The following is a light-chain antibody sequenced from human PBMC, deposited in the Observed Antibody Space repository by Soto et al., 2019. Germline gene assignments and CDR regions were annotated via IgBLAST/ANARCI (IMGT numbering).Light chain of an antibody. CDR2: DVT. CDR3: CTYAGSFHQ. Sequence: QSALTQARSGSGSPGQAVTISCTGTNSDVGNYNFVSWYQHHPGKAPKLMIYDVTKRPSGVPDRFSGSKSGNTASLTISGLQPEDEADYYCCTYAGSFHQFGGGTKLTVL. V-gene: IGLV2-11*01. CDR1: NSDVGNYNF. J-gene: IGLJ3*02.